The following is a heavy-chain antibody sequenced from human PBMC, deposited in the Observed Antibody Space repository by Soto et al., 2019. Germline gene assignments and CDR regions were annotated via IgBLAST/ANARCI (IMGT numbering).Heavy chain of an antibody. D-gene: IGHD3-10*01. CDR1: SGSFSGYY. CDR3: ARGGAGRSSGFDS. V-gene: IGHV4-34*01. Sequence: SETLSLTCAVYSGSFSGYYWSWIRQPPGKGLEWIGEINHSGRTKYSPSLKSRVTISVDRSKNQFSLNLNSVTATDTAVYYCARGGAGRSSGFDSWGQGALVTVSS. J-gene: IGHJ4*02. CDR2: INHSGRT.